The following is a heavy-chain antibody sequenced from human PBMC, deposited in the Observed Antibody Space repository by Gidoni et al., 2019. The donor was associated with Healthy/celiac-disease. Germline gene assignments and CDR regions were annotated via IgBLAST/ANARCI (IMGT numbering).Heavy chain of an antibody. Sequence: EVQLLESGGGLVQPGGSLSLSCAASGFTFSSYALSWVRQAQGKGLEWVSAIGGSGGSTYYADSVKGRLTISRDNSKNTLYLQMNSLRADDTAVYYCAKGTSGDYFVCLPYWGQGTLVTVSS. CDR3: AKGTSGDYFVCLPY. CDR2: IGGSGGST. J-gene: IGHJ4*02. D-gene: IGHD4-17*01. V-gene: IGHV3-23*01. CDR1: GFTFSSYA.